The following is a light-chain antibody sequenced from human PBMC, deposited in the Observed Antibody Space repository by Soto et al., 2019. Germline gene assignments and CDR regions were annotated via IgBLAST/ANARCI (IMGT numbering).Light chain of an antibody. CDR1: SNDVGAYNF. CDR3: NSYSSIPTVV. J-gene: IGLJ2*01. CDR2: NVS. Sequence: QSALTQPASVSGSPGQSITISCTGTSNDVGAYNFVSWYQQHPGKAPKLVIYNVSNRPSGVSYRFSGSKSGNTASLTISGLQAEDEADYFCNSYSSIPTVVFGGGTQLNVL. V-gene: IGLV2-14*03.